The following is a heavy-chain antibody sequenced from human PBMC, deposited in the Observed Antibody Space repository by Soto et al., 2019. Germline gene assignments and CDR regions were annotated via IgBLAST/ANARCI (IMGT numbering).Heavy chain of an antibody. CDR1: GYTFTSYY. J-gene: IGHJ4*02. Sequence: ASVKVSCKASGYTFTSYYMHWVRQAPGQGLEWMGIINPSGGSTSYAQKLQGRVTMTRDTSTSTVYMELSSLRSEDTAVYYCARTYYDFWEFDYWGQGTLVTVSS. D-gene: IGHD3-3*01. V-gene: IGHV1-46*03. CDR3: ARTYYDFWEFDY. CDR2: INPSGGST.